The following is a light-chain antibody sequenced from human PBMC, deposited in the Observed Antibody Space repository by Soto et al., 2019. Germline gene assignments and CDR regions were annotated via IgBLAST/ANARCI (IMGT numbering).Light chain of an antibody. Sequence: SHCTQGLASLSPAGGVRVSVGGRASQTIVTYFNWYQQKPGNAPKLLIYAASNLQNGVPSRFSGSGSGTDFTLTISSLQPEDFATYFCQQTSSNPRTFGQGTKVDIK. CDR3: QQTSSNPRT. J-gene: IGKJ1*01. CDR2: AAS. V-gene: IGKV1-39*01. CDR1: QTIVTY.